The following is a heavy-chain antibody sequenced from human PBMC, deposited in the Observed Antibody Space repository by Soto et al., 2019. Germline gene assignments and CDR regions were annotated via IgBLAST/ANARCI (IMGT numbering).Heavy chain of an antibody. CDR3: AVQRANGYGDPNDALDI. V-gene: IGHV3-53*01. D-gene: IGHD5-12*01. J-gene: IGHJ3*02. CDR2: LYAGGAT. Sequence: EVQLVESGGGLIQPGGSLRLSCAASGFSVSDNYMNWVRQAPGKGLQWVSLLYAGGATFYADSVKGRFTISRDSSNNTLYLQMDCLRAEDTAVYFCAVQRANGYGDPNDALDIWGQGTVVSVSS. CDR1: GFSVSDNY.